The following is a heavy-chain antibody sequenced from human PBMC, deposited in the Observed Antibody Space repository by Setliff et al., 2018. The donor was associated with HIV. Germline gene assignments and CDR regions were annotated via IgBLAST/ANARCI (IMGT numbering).Heavy chain of an antibody. Sequence: GGSLRLSCTASGFTFSNAWMTWVRQVPGKGLEWVGRIKSEIDRGTRDYAASVKGRFTISRNDSENILYLQMNNLTVDDTAVYFCARGRCSDAACFFDYWGQGTLVTVSS. V-gene: IGHV3-15*01. CDR1: GFTFSNAW. CDR3: ARGRCSDAACFFDY. J-gene: IGHJ4*02. CDR2: IKSEIDRGTR. D-gene: IGHD3-16*01.